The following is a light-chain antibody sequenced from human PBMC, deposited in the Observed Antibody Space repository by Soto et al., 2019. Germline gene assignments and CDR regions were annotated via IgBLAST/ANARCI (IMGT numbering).Light chain of an antibody. J-gene: IGKJ2*01. CDR1: QTISTY. V-gene: IGKV1-39*01. CDR3: QQTFRTPHT. Sequence: DIQMTQSPSPLSASVGDRVTITCRASQTISTYLNWYQQKPGKAPKLLIYGASSLQSGVPSRFSGSGSGTDFTLTISSLQPADFAVYYCQQTFRTPHTFGQGTKVDIK. CDR2: GAS.